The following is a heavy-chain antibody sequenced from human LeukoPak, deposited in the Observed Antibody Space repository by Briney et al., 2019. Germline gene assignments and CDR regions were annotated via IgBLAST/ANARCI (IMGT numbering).Heavy chain of an antibody. CDR2: ISSSSSYI. CDR3: ARTGVRGGSYTHDY. V-gene: IGHV3-21*01. D-gene: IGHD1-26*01. J-gene: IGHJ4*02. Sequence: GGSLRLSCAASGFTFSSYSMNWVRQAPGKGLEWVSSISSSSSYIYYADSVKGRFTISRDNAKHSVYLQMNSLGAEDTAVYYCARTGVRGGSYTHDYWGQGTLVTVSS. CDR1: GFTFSSYS.